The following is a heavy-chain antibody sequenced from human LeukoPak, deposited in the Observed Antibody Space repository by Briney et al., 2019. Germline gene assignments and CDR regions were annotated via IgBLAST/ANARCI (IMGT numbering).Heavy chain of an antibody. V-gene: IGHV3-30*18. D-gene: IGHD3-22*01. J-gene: IGHJ6*03. CDR2: ISYDGSTE. CDR3: AKDFTMNHYYYYMDV. CDR1: GFTFSSYG. Sequence: GRSLRLSCAASGFTFSSYGMHWVRQAPGKGLEWVAVISYDGSTEYYADSVKGRFTISRDNAKNSLYLQMNSLRAEDTAVYYCAKDFTMNHYYYYMDVWGKGTTVTISS.